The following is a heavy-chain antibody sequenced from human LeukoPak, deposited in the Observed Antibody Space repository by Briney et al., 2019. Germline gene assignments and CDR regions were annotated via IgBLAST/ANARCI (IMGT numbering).Heavy chain of an antibody. CDR3: ARARDIVVVVAARPPNWFDP. D-gene: IGHD2-15*01. CDR1: GFTLSSYA. V-gene: IGHV3-21*01. J-gene: IGHJ5*02. CDR2: ISSSSSYI. Sequence: GGSLRLSCAASGFTLSSYAMSWVRQAPGKGLEWVSSISSSSSYIYYADSVKGRFTISRDNAKNSLYLQMNSLRAEDTAVYYCARARDIVVVVAARPPNWFDPWGQGTLVTVSS.